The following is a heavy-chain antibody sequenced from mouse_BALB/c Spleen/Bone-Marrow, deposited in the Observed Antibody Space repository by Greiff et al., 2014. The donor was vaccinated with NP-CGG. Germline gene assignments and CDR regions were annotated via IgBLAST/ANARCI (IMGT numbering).Heavy chain of an antibody. J-gene: IGHJ2*01. Sequence: QVQLQQSGAELVKPGASVKISCTASGYTFSSYWIEWVKQRPGHGLEWIGEIFPGSGSTNYNEKFKGKATFTADTSSNTAYMQLSSLTSEDSAGYYCARNLYYFDYWGQGTTLTVSS. V-gene: IGHV1-9*01. CDR2: IFPGSGST. CDR1: GYTFSSYW. CDR3: ARNLYYFDY.